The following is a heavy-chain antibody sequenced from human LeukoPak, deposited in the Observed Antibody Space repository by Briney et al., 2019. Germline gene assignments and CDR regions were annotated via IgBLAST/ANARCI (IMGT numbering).Heavy chain of an antibody. CDR2: INHRGST. D-gene: IGHD1-1*01. CDR1: GGSFSGHY. Sequence: SETLSLTCAVYGGSFSGHYWSWIRQPPGKGLEWIGEINHRGSTNYNPSLKSRVTISVDTSKNQFSLKLGSVTAADTAVYYCARGHWKAGLGYYYYGMDVWGQGTTVTVSS. CDR3: ARGHWKAGLGYYYYGMDV. J-gene: IGHJ6*02. V-gene: IGHV4-34*01.